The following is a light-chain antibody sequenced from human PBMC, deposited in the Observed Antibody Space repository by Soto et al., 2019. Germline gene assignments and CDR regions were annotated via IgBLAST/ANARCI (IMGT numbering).Light chain of an antibody. CDR3: SSYTSTNTLYV. CDR1: SSDIGGYNY. V-gene: IGLV2-14*03. CDR2: DVS. Sequence: QSALTQPASVSGSPGQSITISCTGTSSDIGGYNYVSWYQQLPGKVPKLIIYDVSNRPSGVSDRFSGSKSGNAASLTISGLQAEDEADYYCSSYTSTNTLYVFGTGTKVTVL. J-gene: IGLJ1*01.